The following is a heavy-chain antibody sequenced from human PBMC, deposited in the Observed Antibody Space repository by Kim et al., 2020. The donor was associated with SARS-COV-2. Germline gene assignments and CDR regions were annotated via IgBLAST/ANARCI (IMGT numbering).Heavy chain of an antibody. CDR2: INPGRGST. J-gene: IGHJ6*02. CDR1: GYTFTTYY. Sequence: ASVKVSCKASGYTFTTYYIHWVRQAPGQGPEWMGIINPGRGSTSYSQKFQGRVTMTRDTSTGMVYMELSSLRFEDTAFYYCAREGGGIAARTYGMDVWGQGTTVTVSS. CDR3: AREGGGIAARTYGMDV. V-gene: IGHV1-46*01. D-gene: IGHD6-6*01.